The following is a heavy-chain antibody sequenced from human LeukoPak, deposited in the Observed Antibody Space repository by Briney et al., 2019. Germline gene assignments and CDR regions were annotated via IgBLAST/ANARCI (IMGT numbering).Heavy chain of an antibody. CDR1: GGSISSGGYY. D-gene: IGHD3-22*01. V-gene: IGHV4-31*03. CDR2: IHYSGST. CDR3: ARVSRPVFAIVVVPAFDI. Sequence: SRTLSLTCTVSGGSISSGGYYWSWIRQPPGKGLEWIGYIHYSGSTYYNPSLKSRVTISVDTSKNQFSLKLSSVTAADTAVYYCARVSRPVFAIVVVPAFDIWGQGTMVPVSP. J-gene: IGHJ3*02.